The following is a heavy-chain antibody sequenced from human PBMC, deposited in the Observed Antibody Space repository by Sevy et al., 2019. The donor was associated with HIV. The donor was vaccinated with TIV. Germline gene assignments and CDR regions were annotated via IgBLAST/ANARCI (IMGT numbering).Heavy chain of an antibody. Sequence: GGSLRLSCAASGFAFGDLYMDWVRQAPGKGLEWVGRIRNKPKSYTTEYAAPVKGRFTISRDDSRNSLYLQRNSLKTEDTAVYYCAAVAANKGYFDIWGRGSLVTVSS. CDR2: IRNKPKSYTT. CDR1: GFAFGDLY. CDR3: AAVAANKGYFDI. D-gene: IGHD6-19*01. J-gene: IGHJ2*01. V-gene: IGHV3-72*01.